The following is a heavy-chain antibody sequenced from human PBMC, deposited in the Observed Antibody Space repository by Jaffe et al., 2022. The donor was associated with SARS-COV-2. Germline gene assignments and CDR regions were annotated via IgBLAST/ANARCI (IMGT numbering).Heavy chain of an antibody. D-gene: IGHD5-18*01. Sequence: QVQLQESGPGLVKPSGTLSLTCAVSGGSISSSSWWTWVRQPPGKGLEWIGQIFHSGSTDYNPSLKSRVSISVDKSKNKFSLRLSSVTAADTAVYYCARVYSYQSRADYWGQGTLVTVSS. CDR3: ARVYSYQSRADY. CDR1: GGSISSSSW. J-gene: IGHJ4*02. CDR2: IFHSGST. V-gene: IGHV4-4*02.